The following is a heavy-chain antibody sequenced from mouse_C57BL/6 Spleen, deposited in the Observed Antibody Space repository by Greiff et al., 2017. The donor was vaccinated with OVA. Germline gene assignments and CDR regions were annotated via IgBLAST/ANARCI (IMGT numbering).Heavy chain of an antibody. V-gene: IGHV1-52*01. CDR3: ARGWWDYFDY. J-gene: IGHJ2*01. CDR1: GYTFTSYG. Sequence: QVQLQQPGAELVRPGSSVKLSCKASGYTFTSYGMHWVKQRPIQGLEWIGNIDPSDSETHYNQKFKDKATLTVDKSSSTAYMQRSSLTSEDAAGYYVARGWWDYFDYWGQGTTLTVSS. D-gene: IGHD1-1*02. CDR2: IDPSDSET.